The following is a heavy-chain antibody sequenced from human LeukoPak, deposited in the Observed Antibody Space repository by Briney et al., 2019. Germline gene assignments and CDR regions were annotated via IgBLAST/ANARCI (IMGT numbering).Heavy chain of an antibody. CDR1: GYTFTGYY. CDR3: ARRYVGGFEY. V-gene: IGHV1-2*02. CDR2: INPNSGGT. J-gene: IGHJ4*02. D-gene: IGHD3-10*01. Sequence: ASVKVSCKASGYTFTGYYLHWVRQAPGQGLEWMGWINPNSGGTRYAQKFQGRVTMTRDTSIITAYMELSRLRSDDTAVYYCARRYVGGFEYWGQGTLVTVSS.